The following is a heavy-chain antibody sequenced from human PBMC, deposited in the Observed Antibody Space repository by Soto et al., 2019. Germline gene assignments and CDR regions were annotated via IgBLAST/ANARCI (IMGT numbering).Heavy chain of an antibody. V-gene: IGHV1-69*13. CDR3: ARVARGYSYGYRFDY. J-gene: IGHJ4*02. D-gene: IGHD5-18*01. Sequence: SVKVSCKASGGTFSSYAISWVRQAPGQGLEWMGGIIPIFGTANYAQKFHGRVTITADESTSTANMELSSLRSEDTAVYYCARVARGYSYGYRFDYWGQGTLVTVSS. CDR2: IIPIFGTA. CDR1: GGTFSSYA.